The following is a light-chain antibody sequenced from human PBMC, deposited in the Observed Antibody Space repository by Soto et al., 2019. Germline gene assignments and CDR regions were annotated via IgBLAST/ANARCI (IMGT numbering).Light chain of an antibody. CDR2: NAS. CDR3: QLPWT. CDR1: QGISTR. V-gene: IGKV1-5*03. Sequence: DIQMTQSPSTLSASVGDRVTITCRASQGISTRLAWYQQKPGRAPNPLIYNASYLKTGVPSRFSCNGSGTEISLSTATMHSDYFQTYQCQLPWTFGQGTKVEIK. J-gene: IGKJ1*01.